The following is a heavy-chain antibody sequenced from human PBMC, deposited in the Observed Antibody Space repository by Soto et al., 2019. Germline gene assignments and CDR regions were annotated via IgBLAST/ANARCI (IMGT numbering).Heavy chain of an antibody. CDR2: IYYSGST. CDR1: GGSISSYY. D-gene: IGHD6-6*01. J-gene: IGHJ4*02. V-gene: IGHV4-59*01. CDR3: ARVGNIAARPFDY. Sequence: PSETLSLTCTVSGGSISSYYLSWIRQPPGKGLEWIGYIYYSGSTNYNPSLKSRVTISVDTSKNQFSLKLSSVTAADTAVYYCARVGNIAARPFDYWGQGTLVTVYS.